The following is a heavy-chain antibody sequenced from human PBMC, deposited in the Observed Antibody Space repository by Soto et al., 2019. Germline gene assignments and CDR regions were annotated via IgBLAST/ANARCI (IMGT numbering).Heavy chain of an antibody. CDR1: GFSISPYA. J-gene: IGHJ5*02. V-gene: IGHV3-23*01. CDR3: AKSAGYQSLVVSNT. CDR2: VSGSDT. Sequence: EVQLLESGGGLVQPGGSLRLSCAASGFSISPYAMNWVRQAPGKGLEWVSVVSGSDTFYADSVKGRFTISRDNYKNTVYLQMDSLTAEDTAVYFCAKSAGYQSLVVSNTWGQGTLVTVSS. D-gene: IGHD5-12*01.